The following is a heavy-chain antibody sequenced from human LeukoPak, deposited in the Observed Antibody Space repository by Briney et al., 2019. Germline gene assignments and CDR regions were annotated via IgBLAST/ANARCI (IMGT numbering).Heavy chain of an antibody. V-gene: IGHV4-59*08. CDR3: ARQYCTNGVCYGVNNWFDP. J-gene: IGHJ5*02. CDR2: IYYSGST. CDR1: GGSISSYY. D-gene: IGHD2-8*01. Sequence: PSETLSLTCTVSGGSISSYYWSWIRQPPGKGLEWIGYIYYSGSTNYNPSLKSRVTISVDTSKNQFSLKLSSVTAADTAVYYCARQYCTNGVCYGVNNWFDPWGQGTLVTVSS.